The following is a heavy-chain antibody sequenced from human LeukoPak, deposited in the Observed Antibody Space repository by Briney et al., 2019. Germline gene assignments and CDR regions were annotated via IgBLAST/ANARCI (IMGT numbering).Heavy chain of an antibody. CDR3: ARQAKAAAGLNRFDP. Sequence: SETLSLTCTVSGGSISSYYWSWIRQPPGKGLEWIGYIYTSGSTNYNPSLKRRVTISVDTSKNQCSLTLSSVTAADTAVYYCARQAKAAAGLNRFDPWGQGTLVTVSS. CDR2: IYTSGST. CDR1: GGSISSYY. J-gene: IGHJ5*02. V-gene: IGHV4-4*09. D-gene: IGHD6-13*01.